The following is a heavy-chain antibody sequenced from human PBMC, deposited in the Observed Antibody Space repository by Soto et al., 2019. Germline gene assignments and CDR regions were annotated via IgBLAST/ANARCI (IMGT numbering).Heavy chain of an antibody. Sequence: QVQLVQSGAEVKKPGSSVKVSCKASGGTLSSYTFSWVRQAPGQGLEWMGRIIPNLGITNYAQKFQGRITIIVYKSTSTSYMELSSLRSEDTAVYYCARDQGYCSGASCPDFDYWGQGTLVTVSS. D-gene: IGHD2-15*01. CDR3: ARDQGYCSGASCPDFDY. J-gene: IGHJ4*02. CDR1: GGTLSSYT. V-gene: IGHV1-69*08. CDR2: IIPNLGIT.